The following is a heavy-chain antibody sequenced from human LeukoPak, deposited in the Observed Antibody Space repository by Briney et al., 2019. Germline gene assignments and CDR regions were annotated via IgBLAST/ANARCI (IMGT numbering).Heavy chain of an antibody. J-gene: IGHJ5*02. D-gene: IGHD2-8*01. CDR1: GFTFSTCA. Sequence: GGSLRLSCAASGFTFSTCAMHWVRQAPGKGLEYVAAISGNGVSTYYANSVKGRFTISRDNSKNTLYLQMGSLRPEDMAVYYCAREVYAGNWFDPWGQGTLATVSS. CDR3: AREVYAGNWFDP. CDR2: ISGNGVST. V-gene: IGHV3-64*01.